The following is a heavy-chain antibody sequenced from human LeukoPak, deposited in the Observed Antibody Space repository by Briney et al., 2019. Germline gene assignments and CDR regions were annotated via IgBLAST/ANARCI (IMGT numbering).Heavy chain of an antibody. V-gene: IGHV5-51*01. CDR1: GYNFPIYW. D-gene: IGHD6-13*01. CDR3: ARQGAAGKYYYYYMDV. CDR2: IYPDDSNT. J-gene: IGHJ6*03. Sequence: GESLKISCQGSGYNFPIYWIGWVRQMPGQRLEWMGIIYPDDSNTIYGPSFQGQVTISADKSINTAYLEWSSLKASDTAIYYCARQGAAGKYYYYYMDVWGKGTTVTVSS.